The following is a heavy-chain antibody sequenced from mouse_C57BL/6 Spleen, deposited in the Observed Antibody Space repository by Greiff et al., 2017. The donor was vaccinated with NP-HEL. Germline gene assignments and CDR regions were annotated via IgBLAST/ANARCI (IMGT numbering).Heavy chain of an antibody. CDR1: GYAFSSYW. CDR2: IYPGDGDP. Sequence: QVQLQQSGAELVKPGASVKISCKASGYAFSSYWMNWVKQRPGKGLEWIGQIYPGDGDPNYNGKFKGKATLTADKSSSTAYMQLSSLTSEDSAVYFCARSDYYYGSSPHWYFDVWGTGTTVTVSS. D-gene: IGHD1-1*01. J-gene: IGHJ1*03. CDR3: ARSDYYYGSSPHWYFDV. V-gene: IGHV1-80*01.